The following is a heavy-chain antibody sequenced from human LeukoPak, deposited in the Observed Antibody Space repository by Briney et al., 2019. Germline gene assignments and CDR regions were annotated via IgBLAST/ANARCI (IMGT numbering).Heavy chain of an antibody. CDR3: AREIDGSGWYYFDY. CDR2: ISAYNGNT. V-gene: IGHV1-18*01. D-gene: IGHD6-19*01. Sequence: ASVKVSCKASGYTFTSYGISWVRQAPGQGLEWMGWISAYNGNTNYAQKLQGRVTMTTDTSTSTVYMELRSLRSDDTAVYYCAREIDGSGWYYFDYWGQGTLVTVSS. J-gene: IGHJ4*02. CDR1: GYTFTSYG.